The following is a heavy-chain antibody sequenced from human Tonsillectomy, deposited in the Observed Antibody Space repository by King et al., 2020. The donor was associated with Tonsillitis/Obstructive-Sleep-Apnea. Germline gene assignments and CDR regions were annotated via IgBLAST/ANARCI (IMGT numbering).Heavy chain of an antibody. CDR1: GYTFTSNG. J-gene: IGHJ3*02. V-gene: IGHV1-18*01. CDR2: ISPYNGNT. D-gene: IGHD1-26*01. Sequence: QLVQSGAEVKKPGASVKVSCKASGYTFTSNGLSWVRQAPGQGLEWVGWISPYNGNTNYAQRLQGRLTMTTDTSTTTAYMELRSLRSDDTAVYYCARVMGGSYGAFDIWGQGTMVTVSS. CDR3: ARVMGGSYGAFDI.